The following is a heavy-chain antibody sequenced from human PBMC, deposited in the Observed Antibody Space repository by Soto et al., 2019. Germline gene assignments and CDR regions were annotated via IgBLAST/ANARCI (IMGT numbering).Heavy chain of an antibody. V-gene: IGHV4-34*01. CDR1: GGSFSGYY. Sequence: QVQLQQWGAGLLKPSETLSLTCAVYGGSFSGYYWSWIRQPPGRGLEWIGEINHSGSTYYNPSLTSRVTISVDTSTNHFSLKLTSVTAADAALYYCARGGIAARLQHWGQGTLVTVSS. CDR2: INHSGST. CDR3: ARGGIAARLQH. D-gene: IGHD6-6*01. J-gene: IGHJ1*01.